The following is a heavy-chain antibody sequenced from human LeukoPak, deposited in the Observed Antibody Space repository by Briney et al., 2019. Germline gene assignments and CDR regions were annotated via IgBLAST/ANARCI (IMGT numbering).Heavy chain of an antibody. V-gene: IGHV1-69*05. J-gene: IGHJ6*03. D-gene: IGHD2-2*01. CDR3: ARGEVVAAATDYYYYMDV. Sequence: GASVKVSCKVSGDTLSELSMHWVRQAPGQGLEWMGGVIPVYGTTNYAQKFQGRVTITTDATTSTAYMELSGLRPEDTAVFYCARGEVVAAATDYYYYMDVWGKGTTVTVSS. CDR2: VIPVYGTT. CDR1: GDTLSELS.